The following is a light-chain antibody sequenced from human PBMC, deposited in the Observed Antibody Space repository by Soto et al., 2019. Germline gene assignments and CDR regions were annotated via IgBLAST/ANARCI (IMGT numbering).Light chain of an antibody. CDR2: AAS. CDR1: HIVVTSY. V-gene: IGKV3-20*01. CDR3: QQYGSPLHT. J-gene: IGKJ2*01. Sequence: EIVLTQSPGTLSLSPGERATLSCRASHIVVTSYFAWYQQKPGQAPRLLIYAASRRATGIPDRFSGSGSGTDFTLTISRLEPEDFAVYYCQQYGSPLHTFGQGTKLEIK.